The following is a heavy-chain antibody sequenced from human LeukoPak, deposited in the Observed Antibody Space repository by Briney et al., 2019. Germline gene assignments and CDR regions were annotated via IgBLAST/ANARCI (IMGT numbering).Heavy chain of an antibody. CDR1: GFTVSSNY. J-gene: IGHJ4*02. CDR2: IYSGGST. V-gene: IGHV3-66*02. D-gene: IGHD3-22*01. Sequence: GGSLRLSCAASGFTVSSNYMSWVRQAPGKGLEWVSVIYSGGSTYYADSVKGRFTISRDNSKNTLYLQMNSLRAEDTAVYYCARDSSGYYSIFDYWGQGTLVTVSS. CDR3: ARDSSGYYSIFDY.